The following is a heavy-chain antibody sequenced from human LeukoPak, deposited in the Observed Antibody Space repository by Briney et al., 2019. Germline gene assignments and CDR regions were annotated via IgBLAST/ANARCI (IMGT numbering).Heavy chain of an antibody. CDR3: AKRGGYDSSGYYFVY. CDR1: RFTFSSYS. CDR2: ISSSSSYI. J-gene: IGHJ4*02. V-gene: IGHV3-21*04. D-gene: IGHD3-22*01. Sequence: GGSLRLSCAASRFTFSSYSMNWVRQAPGKGLEWVSSISSSSSYIYYADSVKGRFTISRDNSKNTLYLQMNSLRAEDTAVYYCAKRGGYDSSGYYFVYWGQGTLVTVSS.